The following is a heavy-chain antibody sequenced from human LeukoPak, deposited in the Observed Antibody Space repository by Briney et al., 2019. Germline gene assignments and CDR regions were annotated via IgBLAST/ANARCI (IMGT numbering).Heavy chain of an antibody. CDR3: ARDDSGYDRGPNWFDP. CDR2: ISSSSSYI. Sequence: PGGSLRLSCAASGFTFSSYSMNWVRQAPGKGLEWVSSISSSSSYIYYADSVKGRFTISRDNAKNSLYLQMNSLRAEDTAVYYRARDDSGYDRGPNWFDPWGQGTLVTVSS. D-gene: IGHD5-12*01. J-gene: IGHJ5*02. CDR1: GFTFSSYS. V-gene: IGHV3-21*01.